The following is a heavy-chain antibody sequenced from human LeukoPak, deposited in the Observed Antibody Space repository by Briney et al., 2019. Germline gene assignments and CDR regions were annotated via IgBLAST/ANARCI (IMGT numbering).Heavy chain of an antibody. Sequence: ASVKVSCKASGGTFSSYAISWVRQAPGQGLEWMGRIIPILGIANYAQKFQGRVTITADKSTSTAYMELSSLRSEDTAVYYCARDTWIQLPTSDDSDYWGQGTLVTVSS. J-gene: IGHJ4*02. V-gene: IGHV1-69*04. CDR1: GGTFSSYA. D-gene: IGHD5-18*01. CDR2: IIPILGIA. CDR3: ARDTWIQLPTSDDSDY.